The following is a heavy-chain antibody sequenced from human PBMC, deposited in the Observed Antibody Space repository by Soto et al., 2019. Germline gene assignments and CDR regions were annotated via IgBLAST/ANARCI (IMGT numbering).Heavy chain of an antibody. J-gene: IGHJ6*02. V-gene: IGHV4-61*01. CDR1: GGSVSSGSYY. Sequence: GTLSLTFTVSGGSVSSGSYYWSWIRQPPGKGLEWIGYIYYSGSTNYNPSLKSRVTISVDTSKNQFSLKLSSVTAADTAVYYCARGGDHRATRYYYGMDVWGQGTTVTVSS. D-gene: IGHD3-10*01. CDR2: IYYSGST. CDR3: ARGGDHRATRYYYGMDV.